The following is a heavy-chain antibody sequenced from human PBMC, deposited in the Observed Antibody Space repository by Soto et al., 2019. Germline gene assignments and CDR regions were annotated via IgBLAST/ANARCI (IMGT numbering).Heavy chain of an antibody. D-gene: IGHD6-19*01. CDR1: GFTFSSYG. CDR3: ARRPQTLSQWLAFDY. J-gene: IGHJ4*02. V-gene: IGHV3-23*01. Sequence: PGGSLRLSCAASGFTFSSYGMNWVRQAPGKGLEWVSGISTSGYTFYADSVKGRFSISRDNSKTTLYLQMNSLTAEDTAIYYCARRPQTLSQWLAFDYWGQGILVTVSS. CDR2: ISTSGYT.